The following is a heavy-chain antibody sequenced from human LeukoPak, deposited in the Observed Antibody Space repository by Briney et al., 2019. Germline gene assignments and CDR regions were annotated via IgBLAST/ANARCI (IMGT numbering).Heavy chain of an antibody. J-gene: IGHJ4*02. Sequence: ASVKVSCKASGYTFTGYYMHWVRQAPGQGLEWMGWINPNSGGTNYAQKFQGRVTMTRDTSISTAHMELSRLRSDDTAVYYCARDPPNRDGYNFWGQGTLVTVSS. CDR2: INPNSGGT. CDR1: GYTFTGYY. D-gene: IGHD5-24*01. CDR3: ARDPPNRDGYNF. V-gene: IGHV1-2*02.